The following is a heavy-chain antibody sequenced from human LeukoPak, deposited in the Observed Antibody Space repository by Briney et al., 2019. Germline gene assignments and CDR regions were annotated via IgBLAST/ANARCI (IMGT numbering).Heavy chain of an antibody. J-gene: IGHJ5*02. CDR3: ARVPLPSGYSGFDP. Sequence: ASVKASCTASGYTFTSYDINWVRQATGQGLEWMGWMDPNSGNTGYAQKFQGRVTMTRNTSISTAYMELSSLRSEDTAVYYCARVPLPSGYSGFDPWGQGTLVTVSS. CDR1: GYTFTSYD. V-gene: IGHV1-8*01. CDR2: MDPNSGNT. D-gene: IGHD6-13*01.